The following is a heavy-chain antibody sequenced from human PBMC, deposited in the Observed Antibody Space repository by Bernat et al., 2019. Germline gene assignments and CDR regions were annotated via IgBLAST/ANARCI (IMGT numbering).Heavy chain of an antibody. CDR2: ISYDGSNK. CDR3: ASSVAMGGAFDI. CDR1: GFTFSSYG. D-gene: IGHD5-12*01. Sequence: QVQLVESGGGVVQPGRSLRLSCAASGFTFSSYGMHWVRQAPGKGLEWVAVISYDGSNKYYADSVKGRFTISRDNSKNSLYLQMNSLRAEDTAVYYCASSVAMGGAFDIWGQGTMVTVSS. V-gene: IGHV3-30*03. J-gene: IGHJ3*02.